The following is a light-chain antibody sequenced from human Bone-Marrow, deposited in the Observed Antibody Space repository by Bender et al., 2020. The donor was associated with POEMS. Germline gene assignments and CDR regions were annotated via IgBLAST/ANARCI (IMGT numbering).Light chain of an antibody. CDR3: QAWDTYSVI. CDR1: DLGDKY. CDR2: QDT. Sequence: SYEVTQPPSVSVSSGQTASITCSGDDLGDKYVAWYQQKPGQSPVLVIYQDTKRPSGIPERFSGSNSGNTATLTISGTQAMDETDYYCQAWDTYSVIFGGGTKLTV. V-gene: IGLV3-1*01. J-gene: IGLJ2*01.